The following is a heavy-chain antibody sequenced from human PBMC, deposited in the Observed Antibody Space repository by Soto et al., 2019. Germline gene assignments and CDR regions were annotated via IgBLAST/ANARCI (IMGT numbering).Heavy chain of an antibody. CDR3: ARAHGSSWYNWFDP. V-gene: IGHV1-69*01. Sequence: QVQLVQSGADLKKPGSSVKVSCKASGGSFSNSSISWVRQVPGQGLEWMGGIIPLFGTTNYAQKFRGRVTITADESTSTAYMEMSSLRFEDTAVYYCARAHGSSWYNWFDPWGQGTLVTVSS. J-gene: IGHJ5*02. CDR2: IIPLFGTT. CDR1: GGSFSNSS. D-gene: IGHD6-13*01.